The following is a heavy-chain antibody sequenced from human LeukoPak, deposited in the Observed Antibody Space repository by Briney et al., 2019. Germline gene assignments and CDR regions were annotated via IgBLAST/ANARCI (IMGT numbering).Heavy chain of an antibody. D-gene: IGHD2-2*01. Sequence: GGSLRLSCAASGFTFSSYAMHWVRQAPGKGLEWVAVISYDGSNKYYADSVKGRFTIPRDNSKNTLYLQMNSLRAEDTAVYYCARGVVPAATYAFDIWGQGTMVTVSS. CDR1: GFTFSSYA. CDR2: ISYDGSNK. CDR3: ARGVVPAATYAFDI. V-gene: IGHV3-30*04. J-gene: IGHJ3*02.